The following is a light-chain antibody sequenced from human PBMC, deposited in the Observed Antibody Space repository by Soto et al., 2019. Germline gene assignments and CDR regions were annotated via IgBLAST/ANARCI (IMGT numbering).Light chain of an antibody. Sequence: PGERATLSCRASQTISSYLAWYQQKPGQAPRLLIYDASSRATGIPDRFSGSGSGTDFTLTISRLEPEDFAVYYCQQKTFGQGTKVDIK. CDR2: DAS. J-gene: IGKJ1*01. V-gene: IGKV3-20*01. CDR1: QTISSY. CDR3: QQKT.